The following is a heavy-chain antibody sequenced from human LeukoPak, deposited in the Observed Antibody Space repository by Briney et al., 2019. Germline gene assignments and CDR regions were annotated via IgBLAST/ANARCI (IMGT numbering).Heavy chain of an antibody. D-gene: IGHD2-15*01. V-gene: IGHV4-34*01. Sequence: SETLSLTCAVYGGSFSGYYWSWIRQPPGKGLEWIGEINHSGSTNYNPSLKSRVTISVDTSKNQFSLKLSSVTAADTAVYYCAXXXXIGYCSGGSCYSGPSYYYGMDVWGQGTTVTVS. CDR3: AXXXXIGYCSGGSCYSGPSYYYGMDV. J-gene: IGHJ6*02. CDR1: GGSFSGYY. CDR2: INHSGST.